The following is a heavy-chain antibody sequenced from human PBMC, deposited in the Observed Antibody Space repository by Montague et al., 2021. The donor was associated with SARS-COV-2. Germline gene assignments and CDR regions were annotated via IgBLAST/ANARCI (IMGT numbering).Heavy chain of an antibody. CDR3: ARSHGGSYYNAFDY. CDR1: GFTFSSYA. V-gene: IGHV3-30*04. J-gene: IGHJ4*02. CDR2: ISYDGSNK. Sequence: SLRLSCEAFGFTFSSYAMHWVRQAPGKGLEWVAVISYDGSNKYYLDSVKGRFTISRDNSKNTLYLQMNSLRAEDTAVYYCARSHGGSYYNAFDYWGQGTLVTVSS. D-gene: IGHD1-26*01.